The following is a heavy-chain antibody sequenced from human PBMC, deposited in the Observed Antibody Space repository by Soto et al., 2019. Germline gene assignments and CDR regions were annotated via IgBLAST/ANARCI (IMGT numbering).Heavy chain of an antibody. CDR2: IYYSGTT. V-gene: IGHV4-61*01. CDR3: AISQQGRTAVTFYY. J-gene: IGHJ4*02. D-gene: IGHD3-10*01. CDR1: GDSVSNENYY. Sequence: SETLSLTCAVSGDSVSNENYYWSWIRQPPGKGLEWIGYIYYSGTTNYNSYLKSRLTLSVDMSKNQFSLKLTSVTAADTAVYFCAISQQGRTAVTFYYWGQGALVTVSS.